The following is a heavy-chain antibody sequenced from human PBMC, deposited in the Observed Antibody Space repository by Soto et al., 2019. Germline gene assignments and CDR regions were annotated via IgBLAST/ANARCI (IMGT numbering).Heavy chain of an antibody. CDR3: TTDDPINRS. CDR1: GFTFRNAG. Sequence: GGSLRLSCAGSGFTFRNAGMSWVLQAPGKGLEWVGRIKSKTNGGTTDYAAPVKGRFTISRDDSKNTLYLQRKSLRTEDTAVYYCTTDDPINRSWGQGTLVTVSS. J-gene: IGHJ5*02. V-gene: IGHV3-15*01. CDR2: IKSKTNGGTT.